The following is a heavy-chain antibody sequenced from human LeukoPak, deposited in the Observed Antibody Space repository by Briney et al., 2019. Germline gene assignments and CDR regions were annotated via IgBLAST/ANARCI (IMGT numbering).Heavy chain of an antibody. D-gene: IGHD1-7*01. CDR1: GFTFSSYC. CDR2: INSDGSST. J-gene: IGHJ4*02. V-gene: IGHV3-74*01. CDR3: ARGRGNWNYGIFDY. Sequence: GGSLRLSCAASGFTFSSYCMHWVRQAPGKGLVWVSRINSDGSSTSYADSVKGRFTISRDNAKNTLYLQMNSLRAEDTAVYYCARGRGNWNYGIFDYWGQGTLVTVSS.